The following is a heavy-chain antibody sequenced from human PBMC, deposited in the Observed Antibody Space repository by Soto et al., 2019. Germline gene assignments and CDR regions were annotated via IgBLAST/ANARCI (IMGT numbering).Heavy chain of an antibody. CDR2: INHSGST. CDR3: ASGSGSGSYYTYNYYYHYYGMDV. D-gene: IGHD3-10*01. CDR1: GGSFSVYY. J-gene: IGHJ6*02. V-gene: IGHV4-34*01. Sequence: SETLSLTCTVYGGSFSVYYWSWIRQPPGNGLEWIGEINHSGSTKYNPSLKSRVTISVDTSKNQFSLKLSSVTAADTAVYYCASGSGSGSYYTYNYYYHYYGMDVWGQGTTVT.